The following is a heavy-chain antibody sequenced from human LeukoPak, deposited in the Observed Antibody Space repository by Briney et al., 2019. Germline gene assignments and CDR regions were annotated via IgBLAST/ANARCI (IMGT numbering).Heavy chain of an antibody. J-gene: IGHJ4*02. CDR2: TYYRGSS. Sequence: SETLSLTCVVSGVSISGYYRTWIRQPPGKGLEWIGYTYYRGSSSFNPSLRSRVTISVDMSKNQVSLKLTSVTAADTAVYYCARERLVDLATIFDYWGQGALVTVSS. V-gene: IGHV4-59*01. CDR1: GVSISGYY. CDR3: ARERLVDLATIFDY. D-gene: IGHD5-24*01.